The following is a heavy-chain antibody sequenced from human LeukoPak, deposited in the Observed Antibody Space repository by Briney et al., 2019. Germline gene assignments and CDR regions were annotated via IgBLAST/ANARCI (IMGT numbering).Heavy chain of an antibody. D-gene: IGHD6-6*01. Sequence: GGSLRLSCAASGFTFSSYAMSWVRQAPGKGLEWVSAISTSGVNTYHADSVKGRFTISRDNSKNTLYLQMSSLRAEDTAVYYCAKSTSIPIRPSDYWGQGALVTVSS. CDR2: ISTSGVNT. CDR1: GFTFSSYA. J-gene: IGHJ4*02. CDR3: AKSTSIPIRPSDY. V-gene: IGHV3-23*01.